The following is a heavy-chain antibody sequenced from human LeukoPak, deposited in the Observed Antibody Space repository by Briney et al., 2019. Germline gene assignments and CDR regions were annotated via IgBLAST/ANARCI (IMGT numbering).Heavy chain of an antibody. J-gene: IGHJ4*02. CDR2: LSGRGGST. Sequence: GGSLRLSCAASGFTFSSYAMSWVRQAPGKGLEWVSALSGRGGSTYYADSVKGRFTISRDNSKNTLYLQMNSLRAEDTAIYYCAKDLPTSGSCPDFFDYWGQGTLVTVSS. D-gene: IGHD1-26*01. CDR3: AKDLPTSGSCPDFFDY. CDR1: GFTFSSYA. V-gene: IGHV3-23*01.